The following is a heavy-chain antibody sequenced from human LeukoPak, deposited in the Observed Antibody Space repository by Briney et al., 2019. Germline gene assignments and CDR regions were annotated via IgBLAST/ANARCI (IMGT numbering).Heavy chain of an antibody. D-gene: IGHD1-1*01. CDR3: AKLRGARYSLYYFDS. Sequence: PGASLRLSCAVSGFSFSTYAVGWVRQAPGKGLECVAIVGAGGGRYYSDSVKGRFTVSRDNSKNTLFLQMNSLRAEDTAVYHCAKLRGARYSLYYFDSWGQGALVTVSS. J-gene: IGHJ4*02. V-gene: IGHV3-23*01. CDR2: IVGAGGGR. CDR1: GFSFSTYA.